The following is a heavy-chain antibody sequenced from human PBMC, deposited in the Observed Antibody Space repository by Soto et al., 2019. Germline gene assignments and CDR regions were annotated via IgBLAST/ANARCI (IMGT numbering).Heavy chain of an antibody. CDR1: GFRFKSCV. CDR3: SRWVTAGGFHL. Sequence: QVQLVESGGGVVQPGTSLRLSCAASGFRFKSCVMHWVRQAPGKGLEWVAFTSSDVNNKDYGDSVKGRFTVSRDNSQNTLHLQMHFMRPDLTALYYFSRWVTAGGFHLWGHGTLVYVSS. V-gene: IGHV3-30*19. J-gene: IGHJ5*02. CDR2: TSSDVNNK. D-gene: IGHD5-12*01.